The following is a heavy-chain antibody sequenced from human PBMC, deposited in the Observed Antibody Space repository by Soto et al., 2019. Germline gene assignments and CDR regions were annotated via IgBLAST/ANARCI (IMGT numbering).Heavy chain of an antibody. CDR1: GGSISSGDYY. CDR3: ARERPDGCRLDP. D-gene: IGHD6-19*01. CDR2: IYYSGST. J-gene: IGHJ5*02. Sequence: SETLSLTYTVSGGSISSGDYYWSWIRQPPGKGLEWIGYIYYSGSTYYNPSLKSRVTISVDTSKNQFSLNLSSVTAADTAVYYCARERPDGCRLDPWGQGTPGHRLL. V-gene: IGHV4-30-4*01.